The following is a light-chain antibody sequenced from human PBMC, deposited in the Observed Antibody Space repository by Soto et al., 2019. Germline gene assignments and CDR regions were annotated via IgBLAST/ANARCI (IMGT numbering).Light chain of an antibody. V-gene: IGKV3-20*01. Sequence: EIVLTQSPGTLSLSPGERATLSCRASQSVSSSYLAWDQQKPGQAPRLLIYGASSRATGIPDRFSGSGSGTDFILTISRLEPEDFAVYYCQQYGSSPQTFGQGTKLQIK. CDR2: GAS. CDR1: QSVSSSY. CDR3: QQYGSSPQT. J-gene: IGKJ2*01.